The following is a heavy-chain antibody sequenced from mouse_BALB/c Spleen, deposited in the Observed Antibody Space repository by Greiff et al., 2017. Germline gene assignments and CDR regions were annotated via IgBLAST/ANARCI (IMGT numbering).Heavy chain of an antibody. CDR2: IWSGGST. V-gene: IGHV2-4-1*01. J-gene: IGHJ4*01. Sequence: QVQLQQSGPGLVQPSQSLSITCTVSGFSLTSYGVHWVRQSPGKGLEWLGVIWSGGSTDYNAAFISRLGISKDNSKSQVFFKMNSLQADDTAIYYCARFITTVVAYYYAMDYWGQGTSVTVSS. CDR3: ARFITTVVAYYYAMDY. D-gene: IGHD1-1*01. CDR1: GFSLTSYG.